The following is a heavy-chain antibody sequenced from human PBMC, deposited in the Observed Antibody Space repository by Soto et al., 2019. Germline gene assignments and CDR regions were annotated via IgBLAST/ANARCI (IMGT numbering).Heavy chain of an antibody. Sequence: GGRLRVSCAASGFTFSGSSVHWVRQASGKGLEWVGRIRNKANSYATAYAASVRGRFTISRDDSKNTAFLQMNSLNTEDTAVYYCISHSPEDMIRTWGQGTLVTVSS. J-gene: IGHJ4*02. CDR2: IRNKANSYAT. D-gene: IGHD2-15*01. CDR1: GFTFSGSS. V-gene: IGHV3-73*01. CDR3: ISHSPEDMIRT.